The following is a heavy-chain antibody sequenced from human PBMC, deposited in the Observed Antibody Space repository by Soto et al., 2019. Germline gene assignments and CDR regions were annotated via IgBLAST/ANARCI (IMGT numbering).Heavy chain of an antibody. CDR3: ARQPGYYDILTGYSTYYFDY. D-gene: IGHD3-9*01. J-gene: IGHJ4*02. CDR2: IYYRGNT. Sequence: SETLSLTCSVSGGSIISYYWRWIRQPPGKGLEWIGYIYYRGNTNYNPSLKSRVTISVDTSKNQFSLKLSSVTAADTAVYYCARQPGYYDILTGYSTYYFDYWGQGILVTVSS. CDR1: GGSIISYY. V-gene: IGHV4-59*08.